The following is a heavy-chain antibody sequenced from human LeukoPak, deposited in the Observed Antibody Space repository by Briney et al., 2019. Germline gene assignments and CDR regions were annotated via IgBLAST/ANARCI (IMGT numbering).Heavy chain of an antibody. CDR2: INPNSGGT. CDR3: ARDQGGPTAY. D-gene: IGHD1-26*01. J-gene: IGHJ4*02. V-gene: IGHV1-2*02. Sequence: GASVKVSCKASGYTFTGYYVHWVRQAPGQGLEWMGWINPNSGGTNYAQKSQGRVTMSRDTSISTAYMELSRLRAEDTAVYYCARDQGGPTAYWGQGTLVTVSS. CDR1: GYTFTGYY.